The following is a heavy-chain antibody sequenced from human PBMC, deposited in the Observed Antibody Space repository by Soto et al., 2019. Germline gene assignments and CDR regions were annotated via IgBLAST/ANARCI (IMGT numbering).Heavy chain of an antibody. CDR1: GYTFTGYY. V-gene: IGHV1-2*02. Sequence: GASVKVSCKASGYTFTGYYMHWVRQAPGQGLEWMGWINPNSGGTNYAQKFQGRVTMTGDTSISTAYMELSRLRSDDTAVYYCARTLYSSSWSDYWGQGTLVTVSS. CDR2: INPNSGGT. D-gene: IGHD6-13*01. CDR3: ARTLYSSSWSDY. J-gene: IGHJ4*02.